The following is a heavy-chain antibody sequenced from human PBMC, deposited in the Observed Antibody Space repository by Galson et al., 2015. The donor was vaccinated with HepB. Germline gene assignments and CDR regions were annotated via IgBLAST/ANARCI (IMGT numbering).Heavy chain of an antibody. CDR3: ARGVPLFLQQQAYFDY. J-gene: IGHJ4*02. CDR2: ISSSSSYI. D-gene: IGHD6-13*01. CDR1: GFTFSSYS. V-gene: IGHV3-21*01. Sequence: SLRLSCAASGFTFSSYSMNWVRQAPGKGLEWVSSISSSSSYIYYADSVKGRFTISRDNAKNSLYLQMDSLRAEDTAVYYCARGVPLFLQQQAYFDYWGQGTLVTVSS.